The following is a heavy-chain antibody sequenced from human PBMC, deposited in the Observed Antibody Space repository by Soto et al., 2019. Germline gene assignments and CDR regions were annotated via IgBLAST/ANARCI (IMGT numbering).Heavy chain of an antibody. Sequence: SETLSLTCTVSGGSISSYYCSCIRQPPGKGLEWIGYIYYSGSTNYNPSLKSRVTITRDMSTSTAYMELSSLRSEDTAVYYCAAVDDSSGYYYPPDYWGQGTLVTVS. V-gene: IGHV4-59*03. CDR3: AAVDDSSGYYYPPDY. J-gene: IGHJ4*02. CDR1: GGSISSYY. CDR2: IYYSGST. D-gene: IGHD3-22*01.